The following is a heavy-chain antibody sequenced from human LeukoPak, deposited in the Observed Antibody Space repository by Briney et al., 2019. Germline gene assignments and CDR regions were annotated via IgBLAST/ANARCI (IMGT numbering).Heavy chain of an antibody. CDR1: GYTFTGYY. CDR2: IIPVFGTA. Sequence: SVKVSCKASGYTFTGYYMHWVRQAPGQGLEWMGGIIPVFGTANYAQRFQGRVTITTDESTSTAYMELTSLRSEDTAVYYCARGYCSSTSCFLDYWGQGTLVTVSS. J-gene: IGHJ4*02. CDR3: ARGYCSSTSCFLDY. V-gene: IGHV1-69*05. D-gene: IGHD2-2*01.